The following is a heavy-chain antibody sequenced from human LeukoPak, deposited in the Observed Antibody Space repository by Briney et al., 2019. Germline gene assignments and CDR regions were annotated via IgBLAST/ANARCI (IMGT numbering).Heavy chain of an antibody. Sequence: GGSLRLSCAASGFDFNNYAMHWVRQTPGKGLEWVALISYDGSSKYYLDSVKGRFTISRDNSRNTLDLQMYSLRTDDTATYYFGRAARKYGVEASFLDYWGQGTLVTVP. V-gene: IGHV3-30*14. J-gene: IGHJ4*02. CDR2: ISYDGSSK. D-gene: IGHD2-8*01. CDR3: GRAARKYGVEASFLDY. CDR1: GFDFNNYA.